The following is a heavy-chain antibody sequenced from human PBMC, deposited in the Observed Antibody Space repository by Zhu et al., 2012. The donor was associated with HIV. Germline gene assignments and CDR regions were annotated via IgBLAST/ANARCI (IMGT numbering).Heavy chain of an antibody. J-gene: IGHJ3*02. CDR3: AREGPFGGVIVRLVPDAFDI. CDR1: GYSISSGYY. CDR2: IYHSGST. V-gene: IGHV4-38-2*02. Sequence: QVQLQESGPGLVKPSETLSLTCAVSGYSISSGYYWGWIRQPPGKGLEWIGSIYHSGSTYYNPSLKSRVTISVDTSKNQFSLKLSSVTAADTAVYYCAREGPFGGVIVRLVPDAFDIWGQGTMVTVSS. D-gene: IGHD3-16*02.